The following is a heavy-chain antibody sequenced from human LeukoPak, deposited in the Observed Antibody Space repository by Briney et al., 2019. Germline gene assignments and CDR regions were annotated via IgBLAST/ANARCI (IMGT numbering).Heavy chain of an antibody. J-gene: IGHJ4*02. V-gene: IGHV3-30*02. Sequence: GGSLRLFCAASGFSFSSYNMDWVRQAPGKGLECVAFIRYDASHKYYGDSVKGRFTIYRDNSKSTLYLQMNSLSAEDTAVYYCAKRYAEDVDYWGQGALVAVSS. CDR3: AKRYAEDVDY. D-gene: IGHD2-8*01. CDR2: IRYDASHK. CDR1: GFSFSSYN.